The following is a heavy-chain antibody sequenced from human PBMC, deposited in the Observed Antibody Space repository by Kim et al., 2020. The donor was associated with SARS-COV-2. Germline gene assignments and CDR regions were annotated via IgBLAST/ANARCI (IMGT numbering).Heavy chain of an antibody. CDR1: GFTFSSYG. J-gene: IGHJ3*02. Sequence: GGSLRLSCAASGFTFSSYGMHWVRQAPGKGLEWVAVISYDGSNKYYADSVKGRFTISRDNSKNTLYLQMNSLRAEDTAVYYCAKGGAYSSSWYDAFDIWGQGTMVPVSS. CDR2: ISYDGSNK. CDR3: AKGGAYSSSWYDAFDI. V-gene: IGHV3-30*18. D-gene: IGHD6-13*01.